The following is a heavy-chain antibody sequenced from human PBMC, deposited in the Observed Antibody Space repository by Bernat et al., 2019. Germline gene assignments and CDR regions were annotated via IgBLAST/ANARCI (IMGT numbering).Heavy chain of an antibody. CDR2: ISGSGGST. D-gene: IGHD2-15*01. V-gene: IGHV3-23*04. CDR1: GFTFISYS. CDR3: AKVTIESQYCSGGSCYLAALDY. J-gene: IGHJ4*02. Sequence: EVQLVESGGGLVQPGGSLRLSCAASGFTFISYSMSWVRQAPGKGLEWVAGISGSGGSTCYADSVKARLTISRDSCKNALSLQMSSLRAEDTAVYYCAKVTIESQYCSGGSCYLAALDYWGQGTLVTVSS.